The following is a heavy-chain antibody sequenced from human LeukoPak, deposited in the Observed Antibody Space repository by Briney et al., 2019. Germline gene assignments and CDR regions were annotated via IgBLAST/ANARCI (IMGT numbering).Heavy chain of an antibody. CDR1: GGCVSRGGYY. V-gene: IGHV4-31*03. D-gene: IGHD1-26*01. CDR2: TSYSEGT. Sequence: PSETLSLTCTVSGGCVSRGGYYWNWIRQHPGKGLEWIGFTSYSEGTFYNPSLMSRLTISVDRSQHQFSLKMRDVTAADAAVYFCATADWEAFYFDSWGQGAPVAVSS. CDR3: ATADWEAFYFDS. J-gene: IGHJ4*02.